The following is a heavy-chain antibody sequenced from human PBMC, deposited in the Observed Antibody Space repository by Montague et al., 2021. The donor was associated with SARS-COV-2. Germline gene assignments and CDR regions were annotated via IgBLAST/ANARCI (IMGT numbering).Heavy chain of an antibody. V-gene: IGHV3-30*18. CDR1: GFTFSSYG. CDR2: ITYDGSNK. D-gene: IGHD4/OR15-4a*01. Sequence: SLRLSCAASGFTFSSYGMHWVRQAPGKGLEWVSDITYDGSNKYYADSVKGRFTISRDNSKNTLYLQMNSLRAEDTAVYYCANELTPRDGMDVWGQGTMVTVSS. J-gene: IGHJ6*02. CDR3: ANELTPRDGMDV.